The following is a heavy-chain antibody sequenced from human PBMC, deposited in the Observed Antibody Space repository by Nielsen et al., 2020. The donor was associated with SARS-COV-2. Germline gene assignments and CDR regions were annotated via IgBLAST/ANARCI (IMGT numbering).Heavy chain of an antibody. CDR1: QFTVSSND. Sequence: GESLKISCAGSQFTVSSNDMHWVRQATGKGLEWVSAVGTAGDTYYLASVKGRFTISRDIASNSLYLQMNSLRAEDTAVYYCARESLSFGGYFYGMDVWGQGTTVTVSS. CDR2: VGTAGDT. D-gene: IGHD3-10*01. CDR3: ARESLSFGGYFYGMDV. V-gene: IGHV3-13*01. J-gene: IGHJ6*02.